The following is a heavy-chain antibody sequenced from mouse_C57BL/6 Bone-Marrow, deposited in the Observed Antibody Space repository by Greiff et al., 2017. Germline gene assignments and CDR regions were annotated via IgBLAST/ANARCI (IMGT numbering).Heavy chain of an antibody. Sequence: DVQLQESGGGLVKPGGSLKLSCAASGFTFSDYGMHWVRQAPEKGLEWVAYISSGSSTIYYADTVKGRFTISRDNAKNTLFLQMTSLRSEDTAMYYCGGGTTVVAPYYFDYWGQGTTLTVSS. CDR3: GGGTTVVAPYYFDY. J-gene: IGHJ2*01. D-gene: IGHD1-1*01. CDR2: ISSGSSTI. CDR1: GFTFSDYG. V-gene: IGHV5-17*01.